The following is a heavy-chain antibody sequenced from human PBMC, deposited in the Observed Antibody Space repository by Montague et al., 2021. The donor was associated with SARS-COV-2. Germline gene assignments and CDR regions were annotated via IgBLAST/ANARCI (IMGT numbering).Heavy chain of an antibody. V-gene: IGHV4-39*01. Sequence: SETLSLTCTVSGGSVSSSSYYWVWIRQLPGQGLVWIGSYYYSGSTYYNPYIKSRVTISVDTSKNQFSLKLSSVTAADTAVYYCARHPLGYCSSTSCYVGWGQGTLVTVSS. CDR3: ARHPLGYCSSTSCYVG. J-gene: IGHJ4*02. D-gene: IGHD2-2*01. CDR1: GGSVSSSSYY. CDR2: YYYSGST.